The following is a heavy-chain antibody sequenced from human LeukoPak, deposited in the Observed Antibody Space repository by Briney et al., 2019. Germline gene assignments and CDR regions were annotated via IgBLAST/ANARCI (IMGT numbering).Heavy chain of an antibody. CDR2: ISNTGSTT. J-gene: IGHJ4*02. CDR3: ARVRGSYSVDY. D-gene: IGHD1-26*01. Sequence: GESLRLSCAASGFTFSDYYMSWIRQAPGRGLEWVSYISNTGSTTQYADSVKGRFTISRDNAKNSLHLQMNSLRAEDRAVYYCARVRGSYSVDYWGQGTLVTVSS. CDR1: GFTFSDYY. V-gene: IGHV3-11*04.